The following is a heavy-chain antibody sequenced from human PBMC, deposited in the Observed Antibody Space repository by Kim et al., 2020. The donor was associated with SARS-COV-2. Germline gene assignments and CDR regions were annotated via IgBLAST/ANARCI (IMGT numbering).Heavy chain of an antibody. D-gene: IGHD6-13*01. J-gene: IGHJ4*02. CDR1: GGSVSSGSYY. CDR2: IYYSGST. Sequence: SETLSLTCTVSGGSVSSGSYYWSWIRQPPGKGLEWIGYIYYSGSTNYNPSRKSRVTISVDTSKNQFSLKLSSVTAADTAVYYCARDGAAAGHDYWGQGTLVTVSS. CDR3: ARDGAAAGHDY. V-gene: IGHV4-61*01.